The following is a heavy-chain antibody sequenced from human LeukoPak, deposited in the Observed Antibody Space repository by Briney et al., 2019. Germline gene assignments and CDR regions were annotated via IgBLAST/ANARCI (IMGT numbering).Heavy chain of an antibody. Sequence: ASVKVSCKASGYTFTSYGISWVRQAPGQGLEWMGWISAYNGNTNYAQKLQGRVTMTTDTSTSTAYMEMRSLRSDDTAVYYCARDLPAYGSGTYYRLPFDYWGQGTLVTVSS. CDR3: ARDLPAYGSGTYYRLPFDY. CDR2: ISAYNGNT. D-gene: IGHD3-10*01. V-gene: IGHV1-18*01. CDR1: GYTFTSYG. J-gene: IGHJ4*02.